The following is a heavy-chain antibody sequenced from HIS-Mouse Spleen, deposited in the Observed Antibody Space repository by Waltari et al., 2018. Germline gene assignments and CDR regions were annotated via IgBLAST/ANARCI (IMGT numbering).Heavy chain of an antibody. J-gene: IGHJ4*02. D-gene: IGHD6-13*01. V-gene: IGHV1-8*01. Sequence: QVQLVQSGAEVKKPGASVKVACKASGYTFPWSDIKGVGQATGQGLEWLGVVNPNRGNTGYAKKFQGRGTMDRNTSKRTAYMEVRSLGCGDTAVYYWARGRGQQLDYWGQGTLVTVSS. CDR3: ARGRGQQLDY. CDR1: GYTFPWSD. CDR2: VNPNRGNT.